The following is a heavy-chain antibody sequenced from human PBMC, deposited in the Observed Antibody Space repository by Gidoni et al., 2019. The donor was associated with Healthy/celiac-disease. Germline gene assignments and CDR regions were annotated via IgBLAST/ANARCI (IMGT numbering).Heavy chain of an antibody. Sequence: EVQLVESGGGLVQPGGSLRLSCAASGFTFSDPYMDWVRQAPGKGLEGVGRTRNKANSYTTEYAASVKGRFTISRDDSKNSLYLQMNSLKTEDTAVYYCARITADYYDSSYIDYWGQGTLVTVSS. CDR2: TRNKANSYTT. V-gene: IGHV3-72*01. CDR3: ARITADYYDSSYIDY. D-gene: IGHD3-22*01. CDR1: GFTFSDPY. J-gene: IGHJ4*02.